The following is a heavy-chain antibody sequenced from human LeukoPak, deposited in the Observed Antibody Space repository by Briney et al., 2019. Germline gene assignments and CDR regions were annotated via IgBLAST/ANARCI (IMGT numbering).Heavy chain of an antibody. D-gene: IGHD1-26*01. Sequence: ASVKVSCKVSGYTLTELSMHWVRQAPGKGLEWMGGFDPEDGETIYAQKFQGRVTMTEDTSTDTAYMELSSLRSEDTAVYYCATRWELSGPGPLYAFDIWGQGTMVTVSS. CDR2: FDPEDGET. CDR3: ATRWELSGPGPLYAFDI. V-gene: IGHV1-24*01. J-gene: IGHJ3*02. CDR1: GYTLTELS.